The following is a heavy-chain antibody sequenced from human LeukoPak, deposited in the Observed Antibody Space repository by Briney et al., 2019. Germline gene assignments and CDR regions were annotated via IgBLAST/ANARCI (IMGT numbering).Heavy chain of an antibody. J-gene: IGHJ3*02. CDR3: VRASSGWYFWEGAFDI. CDR2: IYYSGST. Sequence: SETLFLTCTVSGGSISSSSYYWGWIRQPPGKGLEWIGSIYYSGSTYYNPSLKSRVTISVDTSKNQFSLKLSSVTAADTAVYYCVRASSGWYFWEGAFDIWGQGTMVTVSS. CDR1: GGSISSSSYY. D-gene: IGHD6-19*01. V-gene: IGHV4-39*07.